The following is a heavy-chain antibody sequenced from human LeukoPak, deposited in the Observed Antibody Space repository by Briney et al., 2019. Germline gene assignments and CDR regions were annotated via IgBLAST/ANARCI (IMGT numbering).Heavy chain of an antibody. CDR2: IYYSGST. CDR1: GGSISIYY. D-gene: IGHD3-9*01. J-gene: IGHJ4*02. Sequence: SETLSLTCTVSGGSISIYYWSWIRQPPGEGREWGGYIYYSGSTNYNPSLMSRFTISVDTSKNQFSLKLSSVTAADTAVYYCARASHLYDILTGYAFDYWGQGTLVTVSS. V-gene: IGHV4-59*01. CDR3: ARASHLYDILTGYAFDY.